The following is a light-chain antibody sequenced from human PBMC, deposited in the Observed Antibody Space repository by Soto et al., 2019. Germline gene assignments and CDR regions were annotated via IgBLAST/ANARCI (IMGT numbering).Light chain of an antibody. V-gene: IGKV1-16*02. Sequence: DIQITQSPSSLSASVGDRVTITCRASEDIKTSVAWFQQKPGQAPESLIFAASLSQDGVPPKLSGRGSGTRFTLTIRSLQPDDFATYYCQQYNSYETFGQGTKVDIK. J-gene: IGKJ1*01. CDR1: EDIKTS. CDR2: AAS. CDR3: QQYNSYET.